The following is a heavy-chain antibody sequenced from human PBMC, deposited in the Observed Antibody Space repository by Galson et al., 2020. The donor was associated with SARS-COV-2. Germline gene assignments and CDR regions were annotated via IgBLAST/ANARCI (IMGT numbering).Heavy chain of an antibody. J-gene: IGHJ6*02. D-gene: IGHD6-19*01. CDR1: GYTLTELS. CDR3: ATGVAVAGTPTQYYYYGMDV. Sequence: VSCKVSGYTLTELSMHWVRQAPGKGLEWMGGFDPEDGETIYAQKFQGRVTMTEDTSTDTAYMELSSLRSEDTAVYYCATGVAVAGTPTQYYYYGMDVWGQGTTVTVSS. V-gene: IGHV1-24*01. CDR2: FDPEDGET.